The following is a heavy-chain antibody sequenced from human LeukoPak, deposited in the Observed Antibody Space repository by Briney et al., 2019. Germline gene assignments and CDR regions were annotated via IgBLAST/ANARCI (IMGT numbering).Heavy chain of an antibody. V-gene: IGHV4-39*01. Sequence: SETLSLTCTVSGGSITSSSYYWGWLRQPPGKGREWIGSIYYSGSTYYNPSLKSRVTISVDTSTNQFSLKLSSVTAADTAVYYCARPDSGGWLNWFDPWGQGTLVTVSS. CDR2: IYYSGST. J-gene: IGHJ5*02. CDR3: ARPDSGGWLNWFDP. CDR1: GGSITSSSYY. D-gene: IGHD6-19*01.